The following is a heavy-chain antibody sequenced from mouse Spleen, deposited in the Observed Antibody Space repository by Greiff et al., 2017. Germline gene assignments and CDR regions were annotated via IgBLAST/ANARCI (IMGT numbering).Heavy chain of an antibody. J-gene: IGHJ3*01. CDR1: GYAFSSSW. Sequence: QVQLQQSGPELVKPGASVKISCKASGYAFSSSWMDWVKQRPGKGLEWIGRIYPGDGDTNYNGKFKGKATLTADKSSSTAYMQLSSLTSEDTAVYYCAREPYYDGSYPFAYWGQGTLVTVSA. CDR2: IYPGDGDT. CDR3: AREPYYDGSYPFAY. D-gene: IGHD1-1*01. V-gene: IGHV1-82*01.